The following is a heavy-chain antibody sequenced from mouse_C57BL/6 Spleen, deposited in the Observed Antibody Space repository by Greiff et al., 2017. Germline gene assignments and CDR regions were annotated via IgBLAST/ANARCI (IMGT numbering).Heavy chain of an antibody. CDR3: ARNYYGSSYVALFDY. CDR1: GFTFSDYG. Sequence: EVNVVESGGGLVKPGGSLKLSCAASGFTFSDYGMHWVRQAPEKGLEWVAYISSGSSTMYYADTVKGRFTISRDNAKNTLFLQMTSLRSEDTAMYYCARNYYGSSYVALFDYWGQGTTLTVSS. CDR2: ISSGSSTM. V-gene: IGHV5-17*01. J-gene: IGHJ2*01. D-gene: IGHD1-1*01.